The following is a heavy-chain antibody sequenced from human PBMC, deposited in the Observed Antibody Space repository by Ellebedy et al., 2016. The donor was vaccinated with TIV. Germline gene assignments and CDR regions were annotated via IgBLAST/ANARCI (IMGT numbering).Heavy chain of an antibody. CDR1: GYTFSNYW. D-gene: IGHD2-15*01. Sequence: PGGSLRLSCRASGYTFSNYWIAWVRQMPGEGLEWMGSIYPGDSDTRYSPSFQGQVTISADKSITTAYLQWSGLKASDTAMYYCTSPYCSGVNCHNNLDYWGQGTLVTVSP. V-gene: IGHV5-51*01. CDR3: TSPYCSGVNCHNNLDY. CDR2: IYPGDSDT. J-gene: IGHJ4*02.